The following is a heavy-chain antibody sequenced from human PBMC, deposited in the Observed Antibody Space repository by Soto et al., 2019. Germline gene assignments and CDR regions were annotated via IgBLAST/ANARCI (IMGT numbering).Heavy chain of an antibody. D-gene: IGHD3-10*01. CDR1: GDTFKNCV. CDR2: IIPLFGTT. Sequence: QVQVVQSGVEVRRPGSSVKVSCKASGDTFKNCVISWVRQAPGQGLEWMGGIIPLFGTTDFAQRFQGRLTITTDESTTTAYMELSRLRSEDTATYYCAAERGFGNLSVVWGQGTTVIVSS. V-gene: IGHV1-69*01. J-gene: IGHJ6*02. CDR3: AAERGFGNLSVV.